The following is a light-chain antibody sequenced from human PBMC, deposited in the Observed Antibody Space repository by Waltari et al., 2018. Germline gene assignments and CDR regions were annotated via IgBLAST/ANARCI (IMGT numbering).Light chain of an antibody. CDR3: QQRSNWPPGLT. V-gene: IGKV3-11*01. J-gene: IGKJ4*01. CDR1: QTVSSY. Sequence: EIVLTQSTATLSWSPGERATLPCRASQTVSSYLDWYQQKPGQAPRLLNYDASNRATGIPARFSGSGSGTDFTLTISSLEPEDFAVYYCQQRSNWPPGLTFGGGTKVEIK. CDR2: DAS.